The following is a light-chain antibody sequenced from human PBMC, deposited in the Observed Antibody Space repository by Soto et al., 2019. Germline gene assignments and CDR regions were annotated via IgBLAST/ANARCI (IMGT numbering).Light chain of an antibody. V-gene: IGLV2-8*01. J-gene: IGLJ1*01. CDR1: SSDVGGYEY. CDR3: SSYTGGNPSYV. CDR2: EVT. Sequence: QSALTQPPSASGSAGQSVTISCTGTSSDVGGYEYVSWYQQHPGKAPKLMIYEVTIRPSGVSDRFSGSKSGNTASLTVSGLQAEDEADYYCSSYTGGNPSYVFGTGTKVTVL.